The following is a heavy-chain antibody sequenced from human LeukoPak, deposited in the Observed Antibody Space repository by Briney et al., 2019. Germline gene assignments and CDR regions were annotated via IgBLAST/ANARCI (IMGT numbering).Heavy chain of an antibody. J-gene: IGHJ4*02. CDR2: INQDGSEK. D-gene: IGHD6-13*01. CDR1: RFTFSSFW. V-gene: IGHV3-7*01. Sequence: PGGSLRLSCEVSRFTFSSFWMNWVRQAPGKGLEWVANINQDGSEKYYIDSVKGRFTISRDNAKNSLYLQMNSLRVEDTAVYYCARDIVEPGICFVYWGQGTLVTVSS. CDR3: ARDIVEPGICFVY.